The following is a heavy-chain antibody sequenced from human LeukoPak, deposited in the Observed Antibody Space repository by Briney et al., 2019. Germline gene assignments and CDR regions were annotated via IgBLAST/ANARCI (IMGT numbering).Heavy chain of an antibody. CDR1: GFTFSHFW. V-gene: IGHV3-7*03. D-gene: IGHD6-19*01. CDR2: IKQDGRDK. J-gene: IGHJ4*02. Sequence: GGSLRLSCAASGFTFSHFWMNWVRQAPGKGLEWVATIKQDGRDKYYVDSVKGRFTISRDDAKNSLYLQMDSLRVEDTAVYHCVRYFTAVAPTLRLDYWGQGTLVTVSS. CDR3: VRYFTAVAPTLRLDY.